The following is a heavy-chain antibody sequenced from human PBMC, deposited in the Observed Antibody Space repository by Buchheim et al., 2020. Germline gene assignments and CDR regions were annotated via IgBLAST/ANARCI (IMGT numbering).Heavy chain of an antibody. D-gene: IGHD3-16*02. Sequence: QLQLQESGSGLVKPSQTLSLTCAVSGGSISSGGYSWSWIRQPPGKGLEWIGYIYHSGSTYYNPSLQSRVTISVDRSKNQLSLKLSSVSAADTAVYYCARGRSITFGGVIAPSLDYWGQGTL. CDR2: IYHSGST. CDR1: GGSISSGGYS. J-gene: IGHJ4*02. CDR3: ARGRSITFGGVIAPSLDY. V-gene: IGHV4-30-2*01.